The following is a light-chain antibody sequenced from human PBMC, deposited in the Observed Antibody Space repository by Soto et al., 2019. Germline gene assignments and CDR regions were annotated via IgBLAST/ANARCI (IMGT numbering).Light chain of an antibody. V-gene: IGLV2-14*01. CDR1: SSDIGEYNY. Sequence: QSVLTQPASVSGSPGQSITMSCTGTSSDIGEYNYVSWYQQHPGEAPKLIIFGVSNRPSGVSHRFSGSKSGNTASLTISGLQAEDGADYYCSSYTSRPSYFFGTGPKVTV. CDR2: GVS. CDR3: SSYTSRPSYF. J-gene: IGLJ1*01.